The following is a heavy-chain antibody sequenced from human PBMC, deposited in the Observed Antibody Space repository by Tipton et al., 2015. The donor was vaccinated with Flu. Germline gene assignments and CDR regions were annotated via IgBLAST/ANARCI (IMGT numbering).Heavy chain of an antibody. Sequence: LRLSCTVSGGSISSSSYYWSWIRQPAGRGLEWIGRISTSGSTNYNPSLQSRVTISVDSSKNQFSLKLTSVTAADTAVYYCARDLLPGPQSDAIDIWGQGTMVTVSS. CDR3: ARDLLPGPQSDAIDI. CDR1: GGSISSSSYY. J-gene: IGHJ3*02. CDR2: ISTSGST. V-gene: IGHV4-61*02.